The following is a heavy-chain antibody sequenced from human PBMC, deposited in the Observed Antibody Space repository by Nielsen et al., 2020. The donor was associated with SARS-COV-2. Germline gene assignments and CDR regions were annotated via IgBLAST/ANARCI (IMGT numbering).Heavy chain of an antibody. Sequence: SETLSLTCTVSGGSINNYYWSWIRQPPGKGLEWIGYIYYSGSTNYNPSLESRVTISVDTSKNQFSLKLSSVTAADTAVYYCARHNVPAASFDYWGQGTLVTVSS. CDR1: GGSINNYY. CDR3: ARHNVPAASFDY. CDR2: IYYSGST. J-gene: IGHJ4*02. V-gene: IGHV4-59*08. D-gene: IGHD2-2*01.